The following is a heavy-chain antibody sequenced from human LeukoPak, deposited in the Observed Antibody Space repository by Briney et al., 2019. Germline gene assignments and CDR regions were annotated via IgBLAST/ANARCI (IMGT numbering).Heavy chain of an antibody. V-gene: IGHV4-59*08. D-gene: IGHD1-26*01. Sequence: SETLSLTCTVSGESMSGFYWNWIRQPPGKGLEWIGYMHYTGSTNYNPSLKSRVTISIDTSKNQFSLKLSSVTASDTAVYYCARHQWDPAFDIWGQGTMVTVSS. CDR3: ARHQWDPAFDI. J-gene: IGHJ3*02. CDR2: MHYTGST. CDR1: GESMSGFY.